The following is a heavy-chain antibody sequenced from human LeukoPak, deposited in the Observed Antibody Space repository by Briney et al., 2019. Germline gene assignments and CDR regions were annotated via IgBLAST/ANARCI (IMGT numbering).Heavy chain of an antibody. CDR3: ARDRRAFYDYVWGSYRDLDY. CDR1: GFTVSSNY. D-gene: IGHD3-16*02. V-gene: IGHV3-66*01. CDR2: IYSGGST. J-gene: IGHJ4*02. Sequence: GGSLRLSCAASGFTVSSNYMSWVRQAPGKGLEWVSVIYSGGSTYYADSVKGRFTISRDNAKNSLYLQMNSLRAEDTAVYYCARDRRAFYDYVWGSYRDLDYWGQGTLVTVSS.